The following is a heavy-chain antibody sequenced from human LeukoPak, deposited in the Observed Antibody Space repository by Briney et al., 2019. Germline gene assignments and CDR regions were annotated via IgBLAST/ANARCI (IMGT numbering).Heavy chain of an antibody. D-gene: IGHD3-22*01. CDR2: ISGSGGST. CDR1: GFTFSSYA. Sequence: GGSLRLSCAASGFTFSSYAMSWVRQAPGKGLEWVSAISGSGGSTYYADPVKGRFTISRDNSKNTLYLQMNSLRAEDTAVYYCAKRPGLGGKWLLPYYFDYWGQGTLVTVSS. CDR3: AKRPGLGGKWLLPYYFDY. V-gene: IGHV3-23*01. J-gene: IGHJ4*02.